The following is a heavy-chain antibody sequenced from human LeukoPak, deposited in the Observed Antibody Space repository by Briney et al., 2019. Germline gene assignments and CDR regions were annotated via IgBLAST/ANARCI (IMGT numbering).Heavy chain of an antibody. CDR3: ASLYCTNGVCYTGDFDY. CDR2: INHSGST. Sequence: SETLSLTCAVYGGSFSGYYWSWIRQPPGKGLEWIGEINHSGSTNYNPSLKSRVTISVDTSKNQFSLKLSSVTAADTAVYYCASLYCTNGVCYTGDFDYWGQGTLVTVSS. J-gene: IGHJ4*02. D-gene: IGHD2-8*01. V-gene: IGHV4-34*01. CDR1: GGSFSGYY.